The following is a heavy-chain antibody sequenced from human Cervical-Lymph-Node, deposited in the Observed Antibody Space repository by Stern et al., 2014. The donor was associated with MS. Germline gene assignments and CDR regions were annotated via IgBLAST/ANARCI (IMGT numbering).Heavy chain of an antibody. CDR1: GFTFNDHV. CDR2: ISWNSDSV. Sequence: EVQLVESGGDLVQPGGSLRISCAASGFTFNDHVIHWVPPAPEKGLEWVLGISWNSDSVAYADSVKGRFTISRDNAKNSVYLQMDSLRREDTALYYCARDLVLLVGSQTYYSGLDVWGQGTMVTVSS. CDR3: ARDLVLLVGSQTYYSGLDV. V-gene: IGHV3-9*01. J-gene: IGHJ6*02. D-gene: IGHD3-10*01.